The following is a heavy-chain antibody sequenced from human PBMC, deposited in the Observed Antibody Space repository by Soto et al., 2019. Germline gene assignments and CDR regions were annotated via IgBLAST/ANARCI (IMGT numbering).Heavy chain of an antibody. V-gene: IGHV3-53*04. CDR3: TRGGISFGESGFDS. CDR1: GFTVSSNH. J-gene: IGHJ4*02. Sequence: EVQLVESGGGLVQPGGSLRLSCAASGFTVSSNHMIWVRQAPGQGLEWVSLIYSGGTTYYAESVKGRFTISRDNSKNTLYLQMNSLKAEDSAVYYCTRGGISFGESGFDSWGQGALVTVSS. D-gene: IGHD3-10*01. CDR2: IYSGGTT.